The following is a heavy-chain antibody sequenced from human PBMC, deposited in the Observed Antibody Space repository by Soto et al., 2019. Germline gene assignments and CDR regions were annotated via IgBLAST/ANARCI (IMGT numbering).Heavy chain of an antibody. J-gene: IGHJ5*01. CDR2: IIPIFGTA. CDR3: GRGAERCRCGEFDS. D-gene: IGHD1-1*01. CDR1: GGTFSSYA. Sequence: QVQLVQSGAEVKKPGSSVKVSCKASGGTFSSYAISWVRQAPGQGLEWMGVIIPIFGTANYAQKFQGRVTITADETTNTAYIELGNLRSDDTAGYFCGRGAERCRCGEFDSLGQGTLVTLSS. V-gene: IGHV1-69*01.